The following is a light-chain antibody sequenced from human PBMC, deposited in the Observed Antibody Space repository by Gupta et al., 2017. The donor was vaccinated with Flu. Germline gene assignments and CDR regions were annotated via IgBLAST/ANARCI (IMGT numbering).Light chain of an antibody. J-gene: IGLJ1*01. CDR1: NIGSKS. V-gene: IGLV3-21*02. Sequence: SYVMTQPPSVSVAPGQTARITCGGDNIGSKSVHWYQQKPGQAPALVVYDDSNRPSGIPERFSGSNSGNTATLTISRVEAGDEADYFCQVWNYDSDHYVFGTGTKVTVL. CDR3: QVWNYDSDHYV. CDR2: DDS.